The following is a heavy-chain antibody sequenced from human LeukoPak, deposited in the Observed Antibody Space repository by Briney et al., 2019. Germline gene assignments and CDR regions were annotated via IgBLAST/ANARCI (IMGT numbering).Heavy chain of an antibody. Sequence: SGTLSLTCAVSGGSISSSNWWSWVRQPPGKGLEWIGSIYYSGNTYYNPSLKSRVTISVDTSKNHFSLNLTSVTAADTAVYYCARGAPMVFIAPIDFWGRGTLVTVSS. J-gene: IGHJ1*01. CDR2: IYYSGNT. CDR1: GGSISSSNW. V-gene: IGHV4-4*02. D-gene: IGHD3-10*01. CDR3: ARGAPMVFIAPIDF.